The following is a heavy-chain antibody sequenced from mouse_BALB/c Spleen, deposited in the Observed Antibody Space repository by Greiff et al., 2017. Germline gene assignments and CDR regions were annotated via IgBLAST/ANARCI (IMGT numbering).Heavy chain of an antibody. D-gene: IGHD1-1*01. CDR2: IDPANGNT. V-gene: IGHV14-3*02. CDR1: GFNIKDTY. Sequence: EVKLVESGAELVKPGASVKLSCTASGFNIKDTYMHWVKQRPEQGLEWIGRIDPANGNTKYDPKFQGKATITADTSSNTAYLQLSSLTSEDTAVYYCASNYGYLDYWGQGTTLTVSS. J-gene: IGHJ2*01. CDR3: ASNYGYLDY.